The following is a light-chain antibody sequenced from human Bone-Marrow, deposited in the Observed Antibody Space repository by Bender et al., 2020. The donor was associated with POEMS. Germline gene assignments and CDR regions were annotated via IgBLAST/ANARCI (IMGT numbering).Light chain of an antibody. CDR2: DVN. CDR1: SSDVGGNNY. CDR3: CSYAGSYTPSYV. J-gene: IGLJ1*01. Sequence: QSALTQPRSVSGSPGQSVTISCTGTSSDVGGNNYVSWYKQHPGKSPELMIYDVNKRPSGVPDRFSGSKSDNTASLTISGLQAEDEADYFCCSYAGSYTPSYVFGTGTKVTVL. V-gene: IGLV2-11*01.